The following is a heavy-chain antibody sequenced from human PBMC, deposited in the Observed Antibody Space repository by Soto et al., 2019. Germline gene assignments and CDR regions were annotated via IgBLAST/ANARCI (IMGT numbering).Heavy chain of an antibody. V-gene: IGHV3-53*01. CDR1: GLTVSRTQ. Sequence: PGGSLRLSCAVSGLTVSRTQMSWVRQAPGKGLQWVSVIYSGGSTYYANAVKGRFTISRDISENTVYLELDKLTVDDTAMYFCAIYHLELFRFDYWGQGTLVTVSS. CDR3: AIYHLELFRFDY. D-gene: IGHD2-2*01. CDR2: IYSGGST. J-gene: IGHJ4*02.